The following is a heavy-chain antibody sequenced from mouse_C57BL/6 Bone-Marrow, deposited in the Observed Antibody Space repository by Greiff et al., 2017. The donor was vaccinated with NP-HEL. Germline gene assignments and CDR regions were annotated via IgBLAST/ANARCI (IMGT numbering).Heavy chain of an antibody. CDR2: ISSGSSTI. V-gene: IGHV5-17*01. J-gene: IGHJ3*01. D-gene: IGHD4-1*01. CDR1: GFTFSDYG. CDR3: ARGRNWAWFAY. Sequence: EVQLVESGGGLVKPGGSLKLSCAASGFTFSDYGMHWVRQAPDKGLEWVAYISSGSSTIYYADTVKGRFTISRDNAKNTLFLQMTSLRSEDTAMYYCARGRNWAWFAYWGQGTLVTVSA.